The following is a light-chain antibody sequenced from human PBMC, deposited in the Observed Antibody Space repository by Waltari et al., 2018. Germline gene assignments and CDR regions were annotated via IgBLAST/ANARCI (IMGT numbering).Light chain of an antibody. CDR2: AAS. CDR3: QQSYKTPYT. CDR1: QSITLY. Sequence: DIQMTQSPSSLSASVGDKVTITCRASQSITLYVDWYQQKPGKAPKLLIYAASTLQTGVPSRFSGSGSGTEFIVTISSVQSEDFATYYCQQSYKTPYTFGQGTKLEI. V-gene: IGKV1-39*01. J-gene: IGKJ2*01.